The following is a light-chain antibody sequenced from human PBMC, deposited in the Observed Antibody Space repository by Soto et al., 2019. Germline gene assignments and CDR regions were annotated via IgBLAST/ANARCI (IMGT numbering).Light chain of an antibody. J-gene: IGLJ3*02. CDR2: ANK. CDR1: NSNIGAGYD. V-gene: IGLV1-40*01. CDR3: QSYDSSLSGYV. Sequence: QSALTQPPSVSGAPGQRVTISCTGNNSNIGAGYDVHWYQQLPGTAPKLLMYANKNRPSGVPDRFSGSKSGTSASLAITGLQAEDEADYYCQSYDSSLSGYVFGGGTKVTVL.